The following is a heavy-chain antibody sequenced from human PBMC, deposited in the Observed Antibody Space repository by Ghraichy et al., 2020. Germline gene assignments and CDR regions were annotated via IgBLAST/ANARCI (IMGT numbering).Heavy chain of an antibody. V-gene: IGHV3-30*18. Sequence: GGSLRLSCAASGFTFSSYGMHWVRQAPGKGLEWVAVISYDGRDKKYADSVKGRFTISRDNSKNTLYLQMNSLGTEETAVYYCAKDLAVRAAEYHFDYWGQGTLVTVSS. J-gene: IGHJ4*02. CDR2: ISYDGRDK. CDR3: AKDLAVRAAEYHFDY. D-gene: IGHD6-13*01. CDR1: GFTFSSYG.